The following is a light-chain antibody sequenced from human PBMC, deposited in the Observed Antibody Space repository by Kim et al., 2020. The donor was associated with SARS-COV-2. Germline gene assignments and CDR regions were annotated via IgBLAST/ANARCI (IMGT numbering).Light chain of an antibody. CDR3: QKYGSSPAT. CDR2: GAS. CDR1: QDVTRND. J-gene: IGKJ1*01. V-gene: IGKV3-20*01. Sequence: LSQGERANPSSRASQDVTRNDLAWYQQKPGQAPRSLSYGASSRATGSSDRFSGGGSGTEFTLTISRLEPEDFAVYYCQKYGSSPATFGQGTKGISN.